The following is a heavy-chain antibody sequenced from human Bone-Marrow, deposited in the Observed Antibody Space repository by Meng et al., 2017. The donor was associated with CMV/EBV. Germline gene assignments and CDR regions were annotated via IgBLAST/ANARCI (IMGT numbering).Heavy chain of an antibody. J-gene: IGHJ6*02. CDR1: GFTFSSYA. V-gene: IGHV3-30-3*01. CDR3: ARVEGKYYDFWSGYYTYYYYGMDV. D-gene: IGHD3-3*01. Sequence: GESLKISCAASGFTFSSYAMHWVRQAPGKGLEWVAVISYDGSNKYYADSVKGRFTISRDNSKNTLYLQMNSLRAEDTAAYYCARVEGKYYDFWSGYYTYYYYGMDVWGQGTTVTVSS. CDR2: ISYDGSNK.